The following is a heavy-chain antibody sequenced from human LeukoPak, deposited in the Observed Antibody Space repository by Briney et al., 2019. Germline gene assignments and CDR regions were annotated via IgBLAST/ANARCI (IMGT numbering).Heavy chain of an antibody. Sequence: GGSLRLSCAASGFTFSTYAMSWVRQAPGKGLEWVSAISGSGGSTYYADSVKGRFTISRDNSKNTLYLQMNSLRAGDTAVYYCAKAHVGATLRSPLGYWGQGTLVTVSS. V-gene: IGHV3-23*01. CDR2: ISGSGGST. CDR3: AKAHVGATLRSPLGY. D-gene: IGHD1-26*01. CDR1: GFTFSTYA. J-gene: IGHJ4*02.